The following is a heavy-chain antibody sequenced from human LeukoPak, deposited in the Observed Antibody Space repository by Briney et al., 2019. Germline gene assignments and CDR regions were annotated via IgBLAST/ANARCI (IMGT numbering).Heavy chain of an antibody. CDR3: ARDSQWRAFDI. Sequence: GGSLRLSCAASGFTFSSYDMNWVRQAPGKGLEWVSHISESGTTIYYADSVKGRFTISRDSTKNSLYLQMNSLRAEDTAIYYCARDSQWRAFDIWGQGTMVTVSS. CDR1: GFTFSSYD. V-gene: IGHV3-48*03. D-gene: IGHD6-19*01. J-gene: IGHJ3*02. CDR2: ISESGTTI.